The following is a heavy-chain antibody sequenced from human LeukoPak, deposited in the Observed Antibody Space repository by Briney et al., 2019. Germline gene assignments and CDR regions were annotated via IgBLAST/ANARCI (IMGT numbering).Heavy chain of an antibody. CDR3: ARALGRMAAAGPPEGY. CDR1: GFTFSSYS. D-gene: IGHD6-13*01. J-gene: IGHJ4*02. V-gene: IGHV3-21*01. Sequence: GGSLRLSCAASGFTFSSYSMNWVRQAPGKGLEWVSSISSSSSYIYYADSVKGRFTISRDNAKNSLYLQMNSLRAEDTAVYYCARALGRMAAAGPPEGYWGRGTLVTVSS. CDR2: ISSSSSYI.